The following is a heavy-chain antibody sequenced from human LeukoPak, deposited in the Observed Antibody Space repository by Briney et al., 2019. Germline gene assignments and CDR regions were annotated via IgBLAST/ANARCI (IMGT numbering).Heavy chain of an antibody. J-gene: IGHJ6*03. CDR2: ISGSGDNT. Sequence: PGGSLRLSCVVSGFTFSSYAMSWVRQAPGKGLEWVSGISGSGDNTYYADPVKGRFTIFRDNSKNTLYLQMNSLRAEDTAVYYCARYNWNYGYYYYYYMDVWGKGTTVTVSS. D-gene: IGHD1-7*01. V-gene: IGHV3-23*01. CDR3: ARYNWNYGYYYYYYMDV. CDR1: GFTFSSYA.